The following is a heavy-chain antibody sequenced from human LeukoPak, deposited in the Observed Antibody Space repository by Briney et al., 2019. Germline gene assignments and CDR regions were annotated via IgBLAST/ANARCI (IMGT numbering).Heavy chain of an antibody. V-gene: IGHV3-30*03. D-gene: IGHD3-9*01. CDR3: ASYDILSGYRYPLDY. Sequence: PGGSLRLSCAASGFTFSSYGMHWVRQAPGKGLEWVAVISYDGSNKYYADSVKGRFTISRDNSKNTLYLQMNSLRAEDTAVYYCASYDILSGYRYPLDYWGQGTLVTVSS. J-gene: IGHJ4*02. CDR2: ISYDGSNK. CDR1: GFTFSSYG.